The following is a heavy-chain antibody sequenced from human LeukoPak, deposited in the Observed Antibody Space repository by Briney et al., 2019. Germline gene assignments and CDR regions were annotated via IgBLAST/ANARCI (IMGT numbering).Heavy chain of an antibody. D-gene: IGHD4-17*01. Sequence: GGSLRLSCAASGFTFSSYWMRWVRQAPGKGLVWVSRINSDGSSTSYADSVKGRFTISRDNAKNTLYLQMNSLRAEDTAVYYCARDDGDYLGPYSRLDPWGQGTLVTVSS. V-gene: IGHV3-74*01. CDR2: INSDGSST. CDR1: GFTFSSYW. J-gene: IGHJ5*02. CDR3: ARDDGDYLGPYSRLDP.